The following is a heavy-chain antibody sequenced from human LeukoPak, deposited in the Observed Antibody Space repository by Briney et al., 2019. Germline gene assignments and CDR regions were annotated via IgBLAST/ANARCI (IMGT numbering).Heavy chain of an antibody. J-gene: IGHJ3*02. CDR3: AKSTRTWIDAFDI. D-gene: IGHD2-2*01. V-gene: IGHV3-23*01. Sequence: GGSLRLACAASGFSFTSYALNWVRQSPGKGLEWVSGISGTGDSTFYADYVKGRFTISSDISKNTLYLQMNSLRAEDTAVYFCAKSTRTWIDAFDIWGQGTLVTVSS. CDR2: ISGTGDST. CDR1: GFSFTSYA.